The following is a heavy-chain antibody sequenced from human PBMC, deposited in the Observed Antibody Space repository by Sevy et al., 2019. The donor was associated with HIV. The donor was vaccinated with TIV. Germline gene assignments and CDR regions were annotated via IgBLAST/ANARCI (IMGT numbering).Heavy chain of an antibody. J-gene: IGHJ4*02. D-gene: IGHD2-15*01. CDR3: AKGSGGSWAIFDY. CDR2: ISGSGGST. Sequence: GGSLRLSCAASGFTFSSYAMSWVRQAPGKGLEWVSAISGSGGSTYYAHSVKGRFTISRDNSKNTLYLQMNSLRAEDTAVYYCAKGSGGSWAIFDYWGQGTLVTVSS. V-gene: IGHV3-23*01. CDR1: GFTFSSYA.